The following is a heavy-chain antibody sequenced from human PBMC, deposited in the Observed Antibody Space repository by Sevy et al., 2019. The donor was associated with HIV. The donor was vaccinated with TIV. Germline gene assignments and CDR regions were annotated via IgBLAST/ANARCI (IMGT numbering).Heavy chain of an antibody. CDR1: GFSFSSYG. J-gene: IGHJ4*02. D-gene: IGHD1-1*01. CDR2: ISFNGTNK. CDR3: ARISEEYIKSWYRPDY. Sequence: GGSLRLSCVASGFSFSSYGMHWVRQAPGKGLEWVALISFNGTNKYYGDSVRGRFTVSRDNSKNTLYLQMDSLRAEDTDVYDCARISEEYIKSWYRPDYWGQGTLVTVSS. V-gene: IGHV3-30*03.